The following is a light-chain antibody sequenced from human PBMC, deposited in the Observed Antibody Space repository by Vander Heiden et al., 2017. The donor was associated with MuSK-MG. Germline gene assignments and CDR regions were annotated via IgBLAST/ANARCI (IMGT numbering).Light chain of an antibody. CDR1: QSISSY. CDR2: AAS. J-gene: IGKJ4*01. Sequence: DIQMTQSLSSLSASVGDRVTITCRASQSISSYLNWYQQKPGKAPKLLIYAASSLQSGVPSRFSGSGSGTDFTLTISSLQPEDFATYYCQQSYSTPLTFGGGTKVEIK. V-gene: IGKV1-39*01. CDR3: QQSYSTPLT.